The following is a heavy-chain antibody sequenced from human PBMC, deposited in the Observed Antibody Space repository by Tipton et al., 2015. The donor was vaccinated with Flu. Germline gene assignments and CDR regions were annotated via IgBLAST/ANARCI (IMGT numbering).Heavy chain of an antibody. D-gene: IGHD4-23*01. CDR2: IYYSGST. CDR1: GGSISSYY. CDR3: ARVGVVTPFDY. V-gene: IGHV4-59*01. Sequence: TLSLTCTVSGGSISSYYWSWIRQPPGKGLEWIGYIYYSGSTNYNPSLKSRVTISLDTSKNQFSLRVNSVTAADTAVYYCARVGVVTPFDYWGQGTLVTVSS. J-gene: IGHJ4*02.